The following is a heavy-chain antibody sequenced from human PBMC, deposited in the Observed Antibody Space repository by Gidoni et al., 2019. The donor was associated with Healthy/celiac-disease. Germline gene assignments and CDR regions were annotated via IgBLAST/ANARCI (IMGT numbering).Heavy chain of an antibody. CDR1: GGSFSGYY. CDR3: ARFLRGWVFDSSGYYYLHHGMDV. CDR2: INHSGST. J-gene: IGHJ6*02. V-gene: IGHV4-34*01. D-gene: IGHD3-22*01. Sequence: QVQLQQWGAGLLKPSETLSLTCAVYGGSFSGYYWSWIRQPPGKGLEWIGEINHSGSTNYNPSLKSRVTISVDTSKNQFSLKLSSVTAADTAVYYCARFLRGWVFDSSGYYYLHHGMDVWGQGTTVTVSS.